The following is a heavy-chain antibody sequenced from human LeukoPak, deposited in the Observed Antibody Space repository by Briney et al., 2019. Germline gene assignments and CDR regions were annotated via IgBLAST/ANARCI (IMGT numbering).Heavy chain of an antibody. Sequence: SGPALVKPTQTLTLTCTFSGFSLKTSQTCVSSIRQSPGKALEWLARIDWDDQKYYSQSLRTRVTISQDTSRNQVVLTMANMDPVDAGTFYCVRMRTTMTTFYYMDVWGRGTTVTVSS. CDR2: IDWDDQK. V-gene: IGHV2-70*11. CDR1: GFSLKTSQTC. CDR3: VRMRTTMTTFYYMDV. D-gene: IGHD4-17*01. J-gene: IGHJ6*03.